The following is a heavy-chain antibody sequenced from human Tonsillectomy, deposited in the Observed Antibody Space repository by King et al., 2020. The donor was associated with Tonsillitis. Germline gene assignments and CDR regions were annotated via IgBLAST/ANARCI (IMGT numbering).Heavy chain of an antibody. V-gene: IGHV3-48*02. J-gene: IGHJ6*02. CDR1: GFTFSSYS. D-gene: IGHD1-26*01. Sequence: VQLVESGGGLVQPGGSLRLSCAASGFTFSSYSMNWVRQAPGKGLEWVSYISSSSSTIYYADSVKGRFTISRDNAKNSLYLQMNSLRDEDTAVYYCARDRSGSYYYGMDVWGQGTTVTVSS. CDR2: ISSSSSTI. CDR3: ARDRSGSYYYGMDV.